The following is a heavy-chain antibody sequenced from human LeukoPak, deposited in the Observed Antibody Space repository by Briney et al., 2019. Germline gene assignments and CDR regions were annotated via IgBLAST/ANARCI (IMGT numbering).Heavy chain of an antibody. CDR3: GRLGYSSKGHDY. V-gene: IGHV4-39*01. Sequence: SETLSLTCTVSGGAIRSSSYYWGGIRQPPGKGLEWIGSIYYMGSTYYNPSLKSRVTISVDPSKHPFSLQLSSVTAADTGVYSCGRLGYSSKGHDYWGQGTLVTVSP. CDR1: GGAIRSSSYY. J-gene: IGHJ4*02. D-gene: IGHD6-13*01. CDR2: IYYMGST.